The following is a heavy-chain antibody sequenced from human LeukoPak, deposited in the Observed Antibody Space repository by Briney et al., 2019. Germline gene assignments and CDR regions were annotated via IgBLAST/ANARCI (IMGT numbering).Heavy chain of an antibody. CDR1: GYTLTKYY. Sequence: AAVIVSSKESGYTLTKYYMHRVRHTPGQGGERMGSIKQSGGRTSYAHKFQVRVTMTRDTSTSTVYMELTSLRSEDTAVYYCAIESVWYGFDYWGQGTLVTVSS. CDR3: AIESVWYGFDY. V-gene: IGHV1-46*01. CDR2: IKQSGGRT. J-gene: IGHJ4*02. D-gene: IGHD3-16*01.